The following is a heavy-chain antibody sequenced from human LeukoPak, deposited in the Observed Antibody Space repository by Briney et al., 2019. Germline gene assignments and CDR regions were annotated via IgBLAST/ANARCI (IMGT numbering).Heavy chain of an antibody. Sequence: SETLSLTCTVSGGSISSYYWSWIRQPPGKGLEWIGYIYYSGSTNYNPSLKSRVTISVDTSKNQFSLKLSPVTAADTAVYYCARSIAAAGSDDYWGQGTLVTVSS. J-gene: IGHJ4*02. V-gene: IGHV4-59*01. D-gene: IGHD6-13*01. CDR1: GGSISSYY. CDR2: IYYSGST. CDR3: ARSIAAAGSDDY.